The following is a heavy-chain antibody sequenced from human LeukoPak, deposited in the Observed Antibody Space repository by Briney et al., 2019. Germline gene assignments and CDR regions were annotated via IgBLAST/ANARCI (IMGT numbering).Heavy chain of an antibody. CDR3: ATPQVSGWNFDY. D-gene: IGHD6-19*01. Sequence: GEALKISCKGSGYRFTSYWIAWVRQMPGKGLEWMGSIYPGDSDTRYSPSFQGQVTISADKSITTAYLQWSSLKASDTAMYYCATPQVSGWNFDYWGQGTLVTVSS. J-gene: IGHJ4*02. V-gene: IGHV5-51*01. CDR1: GYRFTSYW. CDR2: IYPGDSDT.